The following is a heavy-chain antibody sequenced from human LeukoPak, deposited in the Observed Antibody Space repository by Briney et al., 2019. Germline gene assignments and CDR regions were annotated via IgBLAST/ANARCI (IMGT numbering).Heavy chain of an antibody. CDR3: VRDRSGYWYSFDY. D-gene: IGHD6-25*01. V-gene: IGHV3-20*04. J-gene: IGHJ4*02. Sequence: GGSLRLSCAASGGTMDDYGMSWVRQAPGKGLEWVSGINWDGSNTYYAESVKGRFTISRDSAENSLYLQMNSLRDDDTALYYCVRDRSGYWYSFDYWGQGTLVAVSS. CDR2: INWDGSNT. CDR1: GGTMDDYG.